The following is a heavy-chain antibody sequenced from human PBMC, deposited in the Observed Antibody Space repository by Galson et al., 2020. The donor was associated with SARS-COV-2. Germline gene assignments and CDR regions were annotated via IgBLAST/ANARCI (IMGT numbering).Heavy chain of an antibody. CDR1: GFTFSSYA. J-gene: IGHJ4*02. CDR2: ISGSGGST. D-gene: IGHD3-16*02. CDR3: AKDFTFGVIATDIYYFDY. Sequence: GGSLRLSCAASGFTFSSYAMSWVRQAPGKGLEWVSAISGSGGSTYYADSVKGRFTISRDNSKNTLYLQMNSLRAEDTAVYYCAKDFTFGVIATDIYYFDYWGQGTLVTVSS. V-gene: IGHV3-23*01.